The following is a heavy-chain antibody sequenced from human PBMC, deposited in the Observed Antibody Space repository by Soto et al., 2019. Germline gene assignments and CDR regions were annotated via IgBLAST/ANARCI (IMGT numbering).Heavy chain of an antibody. Sequence: ELQLLESVGGLGQPGGSRTLSCATSGFTFSSYAMVWVRQAAEKGLEWVASISNNGDTAYYADSVKGRFTISRGNSENTLYLQMNGLRADDTALYFCAKSRVFIGAIVTLLDSWGQGTQVTVSS. CDR1: GFTFSSYA. J-gene: IGHJ4*02. CDR2: ISNNGDTA. D-gene: IGHD3-16*02. V-gene: IGHV3-23*01. CDR3: AKSRVFIGAIVTLLDS.